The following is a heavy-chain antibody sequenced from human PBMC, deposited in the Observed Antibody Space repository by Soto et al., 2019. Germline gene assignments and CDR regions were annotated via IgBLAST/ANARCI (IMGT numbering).Heavy chain of an antibody. CDR1: GFSFSDYY. J-gene: IGHJ4*02. Sequence: QVQLVESGGGLVKPRGSLRLSCVASGFSFSDYYMSWVRQAPGKGLEWISYISGSSSNIYYADSVKGRFTISRDNXXXXXXXXXXXXXAEDTARYYCAKMTSSGWYDPVFHWGQGTLVTVSS. CDR3: AKMTSSGWYDPVFH. V-gene: IGHV3-11*01. CDR2: ISGSSSNI. D-gene: IGHD6-19*01.